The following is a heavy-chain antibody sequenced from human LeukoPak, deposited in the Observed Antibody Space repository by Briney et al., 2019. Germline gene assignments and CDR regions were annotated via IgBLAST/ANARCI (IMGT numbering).Heavy chain of an antibody. J-gene: IGHJ4*02. D-gene: IGHD4-17*01. CDR1: GGSISGSY. CDR2: MYNSGST. CDR3: ARGIESYGDYGY. Sequence: SEXLSLTCTVSGGSISGSYWSWLRQPPGKGLEWIAYMYNSGSTNYNPSLKSRVTISIDTSKNQFSLKLSSLTAADTAIYYCARGIESYGDYGYWGQGILVTVSS. V-gene: IGHV4-59*01.